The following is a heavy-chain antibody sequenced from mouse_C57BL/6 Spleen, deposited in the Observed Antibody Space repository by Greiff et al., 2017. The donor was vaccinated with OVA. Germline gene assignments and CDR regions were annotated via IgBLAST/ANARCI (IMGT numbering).Heavy chain of an antibody. CDR1: GYTFTSYW. D-gene: IGHD1-1*01. V-gene: IGHV1-59*01. J-gene: IGHJ4*01. CDR2: IDPSDSYT. CDR3: ARRGRNSYAMDY. Sequence: VQLQQPGAELVRPGTSVKLSCKASGYTFTSYWMHWVKQRPGQGLEWIGVIDPSDSYTNYNQKFKGKATLTVDTSSSTAYMQLSSLTSEDSAVYYCARRGRNSYAMDYWGQGTSVTVSS.